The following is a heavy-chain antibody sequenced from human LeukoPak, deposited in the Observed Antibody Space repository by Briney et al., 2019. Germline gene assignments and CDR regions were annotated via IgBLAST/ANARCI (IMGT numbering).Heavy chain of an antibody. J-gene: IGHJ4*02. CDR1: GFTFSSYS. CDR2: ISSSSSYI. V-gene: IGHV3-21*01. D-gene: IGHD1-26*01. Sequence: PGGSLRHSCAASGFTFSSYSMNWVRQAPGKGLEWVSSISSSSSYIYYADSVKGRFTISRDNAKNSLYLQMNSLRAEDTAVYYCASYPYSWSYFFDYWGQGTLVTVSS. CDR3: ASYPYSWSYFFDY.